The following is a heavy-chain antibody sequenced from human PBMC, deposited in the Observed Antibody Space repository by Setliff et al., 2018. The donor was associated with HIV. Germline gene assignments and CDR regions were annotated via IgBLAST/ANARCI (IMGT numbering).Heavy chain of an antibody. D-gene: IGHD2-8*01. CDR2: VSPGDSGT. CDR1: GYSFINFL. CDR3: ARLKDVVLMVNDF. V-gene: IGHV5-51*01. J-gene: IGHJ4*02. Sequence: GESLKISCKGFGYSFINFLIGWVRQMPGKGLEWMGIVSPGDSGTSYSPSCQGQVTMSADKSVSTAYLQWSSLKASDTAMYYCARLKDVVLMVNDFWGQGTLVTVSS.